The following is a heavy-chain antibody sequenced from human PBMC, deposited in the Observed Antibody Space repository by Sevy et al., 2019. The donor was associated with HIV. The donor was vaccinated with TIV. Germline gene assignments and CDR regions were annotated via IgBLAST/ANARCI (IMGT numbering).Heavy chain of an antibody. J-gene: IGHJ4*02. V-gene: IGHV3-7*01. Sequence: GGSLRLSCAASGFTFSSYWMSWVRQAPGKGLEWVATINQDGSETFYVDSVKGRFTISRHKPRKSLYLQMNSLSAEDTAVYYCARLFYGSADYWGQGTLVTVSS. D-gene: IGHD3-10*01. CDR2: INQDGSET. CDR1: GFTFSSYW. CDR3: ARLFYGSADY.